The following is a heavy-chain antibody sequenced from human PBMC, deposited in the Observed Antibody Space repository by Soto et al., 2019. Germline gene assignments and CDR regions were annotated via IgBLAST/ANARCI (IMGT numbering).Heavy chain of an antibody. Sequence: VEMVQSGAEVKKPGASVRVSCKASGYTFTDYFIHWVRQAPGQGLEWMGWINPNSGGTNYAQKFQGRVTMPRDTSITTVYLDLSRLQSDDTATYYCARDTKIPANAIHDGRWGQGTLVTVSS. CDR2: INPNSGGT. CDR3: ARDTKIPANAIHDGR. CDR1: GYTFTDYF. J-gene: IGHJ4*02. V-gene: IGHV1-2*02. D-gene: IGHD2-2*01.